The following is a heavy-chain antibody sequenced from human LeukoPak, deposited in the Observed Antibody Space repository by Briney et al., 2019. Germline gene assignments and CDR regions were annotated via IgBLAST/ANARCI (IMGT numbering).Heavy chain of an antibody. CDR1: GGTFSSYA. D-gene: IGHD3-22*01. CDR2: IIPIFGTA. V-gene: IGHV1-69*13. Sequence: ASVTVSCTASGGTFSSYAISWVRQAPGQGLEWMGGIIPIFGTANYAQKFQGRVTITADESTSTAYMELSSLRSEDTAVYYCARALLTYYYDSSGYYAFDIWGQGTMVTVSS. J-gene: IGHJ3*02. CDR3: ARALLTYYYDSSGYYAFDI.